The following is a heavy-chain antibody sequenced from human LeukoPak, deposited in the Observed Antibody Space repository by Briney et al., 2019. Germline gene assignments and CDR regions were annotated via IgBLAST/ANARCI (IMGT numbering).Heavy chain of an antibody. J-gene: IGHJ4*02. D-gene: IGHD3-10*01. CDR3: AKDFEIAAWFGDWEDVPPPFDY. V-gene: IGHV1-24*01. CDR1: GYTLTELS. Sequence: ASVKVSCKVSGYTLTELSMHWVRQAPGKGLEWMGGFDPEDGETIYAQKFQGRVTMTEDTSTDTAYMELNSLRAEDTAVYYCAKDFEIAAWFGDWEDVPPPFDYWGQGTLVTVSS. CDR2: FDPEDGET.